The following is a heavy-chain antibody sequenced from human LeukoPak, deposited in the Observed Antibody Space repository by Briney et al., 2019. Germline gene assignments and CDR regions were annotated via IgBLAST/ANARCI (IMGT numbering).Heavy chain of an antibody. CDR1: GGSISSGGHY. D-gene: IGHD3-16*02. V-gene: IGHV4-61*02. CDR2: IYITGSA. J-gene: IGHJ4*02. Sequence: SETLSLTCTVSGGSISSGGHYWSWIRQPAGKGLEWIGRIYITGSANYNPSLKSRVTISVDTSKNQFSLKLSPVTAADTAVYYCARVRDYVWGSYRQPFDYWGQGTLVTVSS. CDR3: ARVRDYVWGSYRQPFDY.